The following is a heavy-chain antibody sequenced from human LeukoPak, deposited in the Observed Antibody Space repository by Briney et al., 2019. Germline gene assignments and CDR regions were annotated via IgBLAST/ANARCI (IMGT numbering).Heavy chain of an antibody. CDR3: AKEYDYSSSSDY. V-gene: IGHV3-23*01. D-gene: IGHD6-13*01. CDR1: GFTFTNYA. J-gene: IGHJ4*02. CDR2: ISGSGSNT. Sequence: PGGSLRLSCAASGFTFTNYAMTWVRQAPGKGLEWVSVISGSGSNTDYADFVKGRFTISRDNSKNTLYLQMNSLRAEDTAVYYCAKEYDYSSSSDYWGQGTLVTVSS.